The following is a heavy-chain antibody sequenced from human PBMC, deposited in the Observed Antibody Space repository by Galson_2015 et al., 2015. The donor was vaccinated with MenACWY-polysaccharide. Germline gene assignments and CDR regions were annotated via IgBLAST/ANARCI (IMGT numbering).Heavy chain of an antibody. V-gene: IGHV3-7*01. J-gene: IGHJ4*02. CDR2: IRQDGNEK. CDR1: GSTFSSYW. Sequence: SLRLSCAASGSTFSSYWMGWVRQPPGKRLEWVANIRQDGNEKYYLDSVMGRFTISRDNAKSSLYLQMNSLRAEDTAVYYCARVSMPTYFDYWAQGTLVTVSS. CDR3: ARVSMPTYFDY. D-gene: IGHD2-2*01.